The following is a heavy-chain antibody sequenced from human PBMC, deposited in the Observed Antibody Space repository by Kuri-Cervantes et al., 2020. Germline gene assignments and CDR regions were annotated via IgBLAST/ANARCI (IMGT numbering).Heavy chain of an antibody. J-gene: IGHJ4*02. CDR1: GYSISSGYY. CDR3: ARHGTSSSWYVFEY. CDR2: IYHSGST. D-gene: IGHD6-13*01. V-gene: IGHV4-38-2*01. Sequence: SQTLSLTCAVSGYSISSGYYWGWIRQPPGKGLEWIGSIYHSGSTNYSPSLKSRVTISMDTSKNQFSLKLSSVTAADTAVYYCARHGTSSSWYVFEYWGQGSLVTVSS.